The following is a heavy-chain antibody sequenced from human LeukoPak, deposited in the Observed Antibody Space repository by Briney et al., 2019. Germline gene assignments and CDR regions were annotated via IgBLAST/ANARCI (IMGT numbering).Heavy chain of an antibody. J-gene: IGHJ4*02. CDR2: ISYDGSNK. V-gene: IGHV3-30-3*01. Sequence: PGGSLRLSCAASGFTFSNYAMHWVRQAPGKGLEWVAVISYDGSNKYYADSVKGRFTISRDNSKNTLYLQMNSLRAEDTAVYYCASRDGAAGRDYWGQGTLVTVSS. D-gene: IGHD5-24*01. CDR3: ASRDGAAGRDY. CDR1: GFTFSNYA.